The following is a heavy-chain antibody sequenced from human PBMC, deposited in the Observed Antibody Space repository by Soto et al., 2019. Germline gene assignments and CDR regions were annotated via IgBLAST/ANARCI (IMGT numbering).Heavy chain of an antibody. D-gene: IGHD3-3*01. V-gene: IGHV3-23*01. CDR1: GFSFSTSS. CDR2: ISPSASDT. Sequence: GGSLRLSCAASGFSFSTSSMAWVRQPPGKGLEWVSAISPSASDTLYADSVKGRFTISRDNSQNTLFLQMTSLRADDTAMYYCARGSVGVKVIPPAMDFQHWRQGT. J-gene: IGHJ1*01. CDR3: ARGSVGVKVIPPAMDFQH.